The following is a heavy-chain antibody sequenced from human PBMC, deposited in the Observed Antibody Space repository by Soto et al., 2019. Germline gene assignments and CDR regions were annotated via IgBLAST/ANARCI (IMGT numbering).Heavy chain of an antibody. CDR2: ISNTAITD. CDR1: GFSFSDYS. CDR3: ARDLHLILSQKHYFFLLDC. J-gene: IGHJ6*03. D-gene: IGHD1-26*01. V-gene: IGHV3-11*01. Sequence: GGSLRLSCVASGFSFSDYSMTWMRQAPGGGLDFVAFISNTAITDYYADSVKGRFTISRDNARNSVYLQMDSLRAEDAAVYYCARDLHLILSQKHYFFLLDCWGTGSWVT.